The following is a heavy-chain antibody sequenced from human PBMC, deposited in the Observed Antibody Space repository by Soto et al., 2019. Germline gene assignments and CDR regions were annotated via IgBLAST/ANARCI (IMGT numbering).Heavy chain of an antibody. V-gene: IGHV1-46*01. J-gene: IGHJ4*02. CDR3: AWEASYSRFDRLAY. CDR1: GYTFTTYY. D-gene: IGHD4-4*01. CDR2: INPNGGST. Sequence: ASVKVSCKASGYTFTTYYMHWVRQAPGQGLEWLGIINPNGGSTTYAQKFQGRVTMTRDTSTSTVYLELSSLRSEDTAVYYCAWEASYSRFDRLAYRGQRTLVIVAS.